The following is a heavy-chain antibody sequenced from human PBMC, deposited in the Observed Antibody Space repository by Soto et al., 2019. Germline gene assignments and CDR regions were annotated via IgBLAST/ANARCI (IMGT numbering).Heavy chain of an antibody. D-gene: IGHD2-15*01. CDR1: GYTLTELS. Sequence: ASVKVSCKVSGYTLTELSMHWVRQAPGKGLEWMGGFDPEDGETIYAQKFQGRVTMTEDTSTDTAYMELSSLRSEDTAVYYCAKRGYCSGGSCYSAYFQHWGQGTLVTVSS. CDR2: FDPEDGET. J-gene: IGHJ1*01. V-gene: IGHV1-24*01. CDR3: AKRGYCSGGSCYSAYFQH.